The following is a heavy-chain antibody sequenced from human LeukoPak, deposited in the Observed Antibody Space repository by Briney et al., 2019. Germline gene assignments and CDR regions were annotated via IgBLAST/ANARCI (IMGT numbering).Heavy chain of an antibody. Sequence: GGSLRLSCAASGFTFSSYSMNWVRQAPGKGLEWVSSISSSSSYIYYAESVRGRFTFSRDNSKNTLYLQMNSLRAEDTAVYYCARGVNWNEIDYWGQGTLVTVSS. J-gene: IGHJ4*02. CDR2: ISSSSSYI. CDR1: GFTFSSYS. V-gene: IGHV3-21*01. D-gene: IGHD1-20*01. CDR3: ARGVNWNEIDY.